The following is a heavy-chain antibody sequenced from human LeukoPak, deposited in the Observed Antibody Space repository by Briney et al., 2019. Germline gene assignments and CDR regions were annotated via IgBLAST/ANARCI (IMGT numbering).Heavy chain of an antibody. V-gene: IGHV1-3*03. J-gene: IGHJ6*03. Sequence: ASVKVSCKASGYTFTSYAMHWVRQAPGQRLEWMGWINAGNGNTKYSQEFQGRVTITADESTSTAYMELSSLRSEDTAVYYCARAPTTSGPFPGVGDYYYYYYMDVWGKGTTVTISS. CDR2: INAGNGNT. CDR3: ARAPTTSGPFPGVGDYYYYYYMDV. CDR1: GYTFTSYA. D-gene: IGHD1-26*01.